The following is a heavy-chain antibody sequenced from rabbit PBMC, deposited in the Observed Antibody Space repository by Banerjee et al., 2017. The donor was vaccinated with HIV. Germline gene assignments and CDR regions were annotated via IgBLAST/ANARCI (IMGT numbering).Heavy chain of an antibody. Sequence: QEQLEESAGDLVQPGGSLTLSFTASGVDFSNYCVSWVRQAPGKGLEWIACINSNTGNTVYASWAKGPFTISKTSSTTVTLQMTSLTAADTATYFCARDLAGVIGWNFNLWGQGTLVTVS. CDR3: ARDLAGVIGWNFNL. D-gene: IGHD4-1*01. CDR2: INSNTGNT. V-gene: IGHV1S45*01. J-gene: IGHJ4*01. CDR1: GVDFSNYC.